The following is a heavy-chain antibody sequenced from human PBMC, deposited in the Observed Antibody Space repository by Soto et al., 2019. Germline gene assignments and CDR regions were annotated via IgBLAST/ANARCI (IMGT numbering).Heavy chain of an antibody. V-gene: IGHV4-30-4*01. D-gene: IGHD2-8*02. CDR2: IYYSGST. CDR1: GGSISSGDYY. J-gene: IGHJ4*02. CDR3: ARGTGWTGWCVDY. Sequence: QVQLQEPGPGLVKPSQTLSLTCTVSGGSISSGDYYWSWIRQPPGKGLEWIGYIYYSGSTYYNPSLKSRVTISVDTSKNQFSLKLSSVTAADTAVYYCARGTGWTGWCVDYWGQGTLVTVSS.